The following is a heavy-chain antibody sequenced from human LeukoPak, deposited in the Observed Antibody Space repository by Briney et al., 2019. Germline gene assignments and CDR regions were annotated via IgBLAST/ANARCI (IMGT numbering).Heavy chain of an antibody. J-gene: IGHJ4*02. V-gene: IGHV3-30*02. D-gene: IGHD3-22*01. CDR1: GFIFSSYG. CDR2: IRYDGTKE. CDR3: AKDGDSSGYDLSY. Sequence: GGSLRLSCAASGFIFSSYGMHWVRQAPGKGLEWVAFIRYDGTKEYYADSVKGRFTISRDNSKNTLYLQMNRLRAEDTAMYFCAKDGDSSGYDLSYWGQGTLVTVSS.